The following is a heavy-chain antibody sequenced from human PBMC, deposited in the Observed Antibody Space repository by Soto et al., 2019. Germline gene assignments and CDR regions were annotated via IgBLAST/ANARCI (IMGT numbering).Heavy chain of an antibody. D-gene: IGHD3-10*01. Sequence: GGSLRLSCAVSGCTFITHGRNWVRKDKGKGLEWVSAISGSGRSSNHADSVKGRFTISRDNSKNTLYLQMNSLRAEDTAVYYCAKDGQSGRNYGYWFDPWVQGTLVTVSS. V-gene: IGHV3-23*01. CDR2: ISGSGRSS. CDR1: GCTFITHG. J-gene: IGHJ5*02. CDR3: AKDGQSGRNYGYWFDP.